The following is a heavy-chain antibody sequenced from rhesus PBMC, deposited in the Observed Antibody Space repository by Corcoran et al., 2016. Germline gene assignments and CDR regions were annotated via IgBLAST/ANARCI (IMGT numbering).Heavy chain of an antibody. CDR3: ATPEGGYGNYFGHY. CDR2: INSAGSST. J-gene: IGHJ4*01. CDR1: GFPFRSYW. Sequence: EVQLVESGGGLAKTGGSLRLSCVASGFPFRSYWLHWVRQAPGKGLECISAINSAGSSTNYADSVKGRCTISRENAKNTLYLQMDSLRAEDTAVYYCATPEGGYGNYFGHYWGQGVLVTVSS. V-gene: IGHV3-14*01. D-gene: IGHD4-35*01.